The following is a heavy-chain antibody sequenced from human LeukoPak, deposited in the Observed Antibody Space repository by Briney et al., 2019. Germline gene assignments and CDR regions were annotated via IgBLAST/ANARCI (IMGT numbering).Heavy chain of an antibody. V-gene: IGHV4-59*01. J-gene: IGHJ4*02. CDR2: IYYSGSA. CDR1: GGSISSYY. D-gene: IGHD1-26*01. Sequence: SETLSLTCTVSGGSISSYYWNWIRQPPGKGLEWIGYIYYSGSANYNPSLKSRVTISIDTSKNQFSLKLNSVTAADTAVYYCAKGILVGATGYSFDYWGQGTLVTVSA. CDR3: AKGILVGATGYSFDY.